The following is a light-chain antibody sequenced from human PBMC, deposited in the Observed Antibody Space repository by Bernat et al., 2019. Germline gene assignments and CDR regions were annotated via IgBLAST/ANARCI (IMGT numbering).Light chain of an antibody. CDR1: SSDVGAYTY. V-gene: IGLV2-8*01. Sequence: PSASGSPGQSVTISCTGTSSDVGAYTYVSWYQQHPGKAPKLIIYQVGERPSGVPDRFSGSKSGNTASLTVSGLQAEDEADYYCSSYAGSNNFWVFGGGTKLTVL. CDR2: QVG. CDR3: SSYAGSNNFWV. J-gene: IGLJ3*02.